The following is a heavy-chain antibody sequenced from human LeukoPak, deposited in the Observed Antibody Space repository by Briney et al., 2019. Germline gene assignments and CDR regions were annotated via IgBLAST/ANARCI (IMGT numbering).Heavy chain of an antibody. CDR1: GGSITSGYY. Sequence: PSETLSLTCSVSGGSITSGYYWGWIRQPPGKGPEWIGSIDYSGKTYYMPSLKSRLTVYVDTSKNRFSLKLYSVTAADTAVYYCARHNHGMDVWGQGTTVAVSS. V-gene: IGHV4-39*01. CDR3: ARHNHGMDV. D-gene: IGHD1-14*01. J-gene: IGHJ6*02. CDR2: IDYSGKT.